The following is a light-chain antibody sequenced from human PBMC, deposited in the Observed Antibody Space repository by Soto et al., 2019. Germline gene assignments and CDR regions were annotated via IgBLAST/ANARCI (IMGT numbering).Light chain of an antibody. Sequence: QSVLTQPPSVSGARGQRVTISCTGSGSNIGEGYDVHWYQQFPGTAPKLLIYGNSNRPSGVPDRFSGCKSGTTASLAISGLRAEGEADYYCQSYDSSLSGYVFGTGTKVTVL. CDR2: GNS. V-gene: IGLV1-40*01. CDR1: GSNIGEGYD. CDR3: QSYDSSLSGYV. J-gene: IGLJ1*01.